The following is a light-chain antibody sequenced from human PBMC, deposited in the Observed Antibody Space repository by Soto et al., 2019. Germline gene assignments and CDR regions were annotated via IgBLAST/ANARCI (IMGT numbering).Light chain of an antibody. CDR1: RSVGNYY. J-gene: IGKJ5*01. Sequence: EIVLTQSPGTLSLSPGERATLYCRASRSVGNYYLAWYQQKPGQAPRVLIAGTSSRDTGIPDRFSVSGSGTEFTLTISGLEPEDVAVYYCQQYGSSPPLTFGQGTRMEIK. V-gene: IGKV3-20*01. CDR2: GTS. CDR3: QQYGSSPPLT.